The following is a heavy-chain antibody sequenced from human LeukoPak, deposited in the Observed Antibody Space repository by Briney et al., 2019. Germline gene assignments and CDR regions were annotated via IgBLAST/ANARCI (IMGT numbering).Heavy chain of an antibody. CDR3: ARAQGPSSYLDF. Sequence: PSGTLSLTCAVSGGSISSSNWWSWVRQPPGKGLEWIGEIYHSGSTNYNPSLKSRVTISLDSSKNQFSLSLTAVTAADTATYYCARAQGPSSYLDFWGQGILVTVSS. CDR1: GGSISSSNW. CDR2: IYHSGST. J-gene: IGHJ4*02. V-gene: IGHV4-4*02. D-gene: IGHD3-16*02.